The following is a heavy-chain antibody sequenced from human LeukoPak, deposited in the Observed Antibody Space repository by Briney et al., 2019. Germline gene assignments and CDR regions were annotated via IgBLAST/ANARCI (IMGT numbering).Heavy chain of an antibody. J-gene: IGHJ4*02. V-gene: IGHV3-33*01. D-gene: IGHD3-16*02. CDR3: ARERLGELSLVDY. Sequence: GRSLRLSCAASGFTLSSYGMHWVRQAPGKGLEWVAVIWYDGSNKYYADSVKGRFTISRDNSKNTLYLQMNSLRAEDTAVYYCARERLGELSLVDYWGQGTLVTVSS. CDR1: GFTLSSYG. CDR2: IWYDGSNK.